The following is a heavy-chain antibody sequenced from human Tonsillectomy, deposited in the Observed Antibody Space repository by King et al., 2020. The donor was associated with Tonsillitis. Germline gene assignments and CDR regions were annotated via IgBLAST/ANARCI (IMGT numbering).Heavy chain of an antibody. J-gene: IGHJ4*02. Sequence: QLVQSGAEVKKPGASVKVSCKASGYTFTNYDISWVRQAPGQGLEWMGWINPYNGNTNYAQKLQGRVTMTTDPSTSTAYMDLRSLRTDDTAVYFCAREAYSNYVFDYWGQGTLVTVSS. V-gene: IGHV1-18*04. CDR1: GYTFTNYD. CDR2: INPYNGNT. D-gene: IGHD4-11*01. CDR3: AREAYSNYVFDY.